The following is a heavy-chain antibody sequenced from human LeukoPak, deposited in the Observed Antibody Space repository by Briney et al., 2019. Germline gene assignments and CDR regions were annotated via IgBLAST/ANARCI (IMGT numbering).Heavy chain of an antibody. D-gene: IGHD3-10*01. V-gene: IGHV3-7*03. Sequence: GGSLRLSCAASGFTFSSYWMTWVRQAPRKGLEWVANIKQDGSEKNYVDSVKGRFTISRDNSKNTLYLQMNSLSAEDTAIYYCARGFTGDAFDIWGQGTMVTVSS. J-gene: IGHJ3*02. CDR1: GFTFSSYW. CDR3: ARGFTGDAFDI. CDR2: IKQDGSEK.